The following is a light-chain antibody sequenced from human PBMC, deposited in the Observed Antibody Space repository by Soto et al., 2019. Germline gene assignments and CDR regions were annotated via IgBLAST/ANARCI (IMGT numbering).Light chain of an antibody. CDR3: HQYNNWLRT. CDR1: QRVSSH. V-gene: IGKV3-15*01. Sequence: ETVMTQSPVTLSVSPGDTATLSCRASQRVSSHLAWYQQKPGQAPRLLIYAASTRATGIPVRFSGSGSETEFTLTIRSLQSEDFALYYCHQYNNWLRTFGQGTKVDIK. CDR2: AAS. J-gene: IGKJ1*01.